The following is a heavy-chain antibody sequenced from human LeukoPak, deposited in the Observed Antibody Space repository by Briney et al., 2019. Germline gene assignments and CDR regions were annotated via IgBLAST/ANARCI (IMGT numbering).Heavy chain of an antibody. V-gene: IGHV1-2*02. Sequence: PGASVKVSCKASGYTFTGYYMHWVRQAPGQGLEWMGWINPNSGGTNYAQKFQGRVTMTRDTSISTAYMELSRLRSDDTAVYYCARDYYDNDLRVGITDYWGQGTLVTVSS. CDR1: GYTFTGYY. D-gene: IGHD3-22*01. CDR3: ARDYYDNDLRVGITDY. CDR2: INPNSGGT. J-gene: IGHJ4*02.